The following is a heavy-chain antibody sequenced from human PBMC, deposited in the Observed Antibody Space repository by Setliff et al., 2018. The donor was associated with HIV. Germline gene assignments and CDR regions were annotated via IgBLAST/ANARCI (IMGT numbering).Heavy chain of an antibody. CDR2: IYTSGSP. V-gene: IGHV4-4*08. D-gene: IGHD6-19*01. CDR3: ARWVYNSAWSLDY. J-gene: IGHJ4*02. Sequence: SETLSLTCSVSGASIRGHYWSWIRQSPGKGLEWIGNIYTSGSPHYKSSLTSRLTISLDTSRNQFSLKLTSVTAADSATYYCARWVYNSAWSLDYWGQGTLVTSPQ. CDR1: GASIRGHY.